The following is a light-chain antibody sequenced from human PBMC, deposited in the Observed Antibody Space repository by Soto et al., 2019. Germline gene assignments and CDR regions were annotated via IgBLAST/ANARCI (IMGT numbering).Light chain of an antibody. CDR2: DAS. CDR1: QSISSW. V-gene: IGKV1-5*01. J-gene: IGKJ1*01. CDR3: KQYNSYSPWT. Sequence: DIQMTQSPSTLSASVGDRVTITCRASQSISSWLAWYQQKPGKAPKLLIYDASSLESGVPSRFSCSGSGTEFTHTISSLQPDDFATYYCKQYNSYSPWTFGQGTKVEIK.